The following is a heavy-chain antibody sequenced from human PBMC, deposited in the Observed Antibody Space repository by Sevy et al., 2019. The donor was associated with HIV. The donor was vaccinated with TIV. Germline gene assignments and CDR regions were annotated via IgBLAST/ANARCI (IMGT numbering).Heavy chain of an antibody. CDR3: TTDYGYYNSSGFNPDYFDY. J-gene: IGHJ4*02. Sequence: GGSLRLSCAASGFTFSSHCMQWVRQAPGKGLEWVGHIKTKTDGGTADYAAPVQDRFIISRDDSENIVFLQMNGLESEDTAVYYCTTDYGYYNSSGFNPDYFDYWGQGTLVTVSS. CDR1: GFTFSSHC. V-gene: IGHV3-15*01. CDR2: IKTKTDGGTA. D-gene: IGHD3-22*01.